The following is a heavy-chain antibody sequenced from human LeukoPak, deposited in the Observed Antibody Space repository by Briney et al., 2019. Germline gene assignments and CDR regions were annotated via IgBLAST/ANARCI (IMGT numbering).Heavy chain of an antibody. CDR1: GGSISTGGYY. CDR2: IYNSGTT. V-gene: IGHV4-31*03. Sequence: PSETLSLTCTVSGGSISTGGYYWTWIRQHPGTGLEWIGYIYNSGTTYYNPSLESRVTISGDTSKNQFSLKLSSVTAADTAVYYCARTAGWSYGFDYWGQGTLVTVSS. D-gene: IGHD5-18*01. CDR3: ARTAGWSYGFDY. J-gene: IGHJ4*02.